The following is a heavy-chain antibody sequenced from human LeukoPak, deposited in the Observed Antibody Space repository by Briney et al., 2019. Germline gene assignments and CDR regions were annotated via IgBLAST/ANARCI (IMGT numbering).Heavy chain of an antibody. Sequence: ASVKVSCKASGYTFTGYYMHWVRQAPGQGLEWMGWINPNSGGTNYAQKFQGRVTMTRDTSISTAYMELSSLRSDDTAVYYCARVGGSYPNLDYWGQGTLVTVSS. D-gene: IGHD1-26*01. CDR1: GYTFTGYY. CDR3: ARVGGSYPNLDY. CDR2: INPNSGGT. J-gene: IGHJ4*02. V-gene: IGHV1-2*02.